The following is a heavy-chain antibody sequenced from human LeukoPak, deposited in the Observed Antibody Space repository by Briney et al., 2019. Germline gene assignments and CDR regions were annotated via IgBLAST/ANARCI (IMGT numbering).Heavy chain of an antibody. CDR2: ISSSSSYI. CDR3: ARDYYGDYALDY. D-gene: IGHD4-17*01. J-gene: IGHJ4*02. Sequence: PGGSLRLSCAASGFTFSGYSMNWVRQAPGKGLEWASSISSSSSYIYYADSVKGRFTISRDNAKNSLYLQMNSLRAEDTAVYYCARDYYGDYALDYWGQGTLVTVSS. CDR1: GFTFSGYS. V-gene: IGHV3-21*01.